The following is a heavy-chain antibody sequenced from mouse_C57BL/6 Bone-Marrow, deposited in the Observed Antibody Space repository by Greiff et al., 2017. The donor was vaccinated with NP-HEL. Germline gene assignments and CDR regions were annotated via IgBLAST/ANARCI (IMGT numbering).Heavy chain of an antibody. Sequence: VKLMESGAELVRPGTSVKLSCKASGYTFTSYWMHWVKQRPGQGLEWIGVIDPSDSSTNYTQTFKGKATLTVDTSSCTSYMQLISLTSEDSAVYYCASLYGYDGAWFAYWGQGTLVTVSA. J-gene: IGHJ3*01. CDR3: ASLYGYDGAWFAY. D-gene: IGHD2-2*01. V-gene: IGHV1-59*01. CDR1: GYTFTSYW. CDR2: IDPSDSST.